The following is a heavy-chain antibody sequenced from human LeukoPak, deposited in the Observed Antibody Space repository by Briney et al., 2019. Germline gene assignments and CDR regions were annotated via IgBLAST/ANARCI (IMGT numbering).Heavy chain of an antibody. V-gene: IGHV4-4*07. CDR1: GVSITNYY. CDR2: MYISGST. J-gene: IGHJ4*02. CDR3: ARDYLVGAPLDS. D-gene: IGHD1-26*01. Sequence: PSETLSLTCTVSGVSITNYYWAWIRQPAGKELEWFGRMYISGSTNYNPSLKSRVSISIDKTNNQFSLTLRSVTAADTAVYYCARDYLVGAPLDSWGQGNLVTVSS.